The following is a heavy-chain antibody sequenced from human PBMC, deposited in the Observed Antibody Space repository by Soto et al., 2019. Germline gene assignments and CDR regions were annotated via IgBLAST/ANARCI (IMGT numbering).Heavy chain of an antibody. CDR2: IYYSGST. CDR3: AREGFMTIFGVVINNWFDP. Sequence: PSETLSLTCTVSGGSISSYYWSWIRQPPGKGLEWIGYIYYSGSTNYNPSLKSRVTISVDTSKNQFSLKLSSVTAADTAVYYCAREGFMTIFGVVINNWFDPWGQGTLVTVSS. V-gene: IGHV4-59*01. D-gene: IGHD3-3*01. J-gene: IGHJ5*02. CDR1: GGSISSYY.